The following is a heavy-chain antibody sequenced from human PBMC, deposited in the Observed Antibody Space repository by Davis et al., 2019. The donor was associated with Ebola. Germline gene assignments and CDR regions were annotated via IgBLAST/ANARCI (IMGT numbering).Heavy chain of an antibody. D-gene: IGHD2-21*02. CDR1: GVSFSDYY. Sequence: PSETLSLTCAIYGVSFSDYYWSWIRQSPGRGLGWIGEINQSGIPNSNPSLKSRVTISADRSKNQFFLKLTSVTAADTALYYCARNQAGYCGGDCQGYFQHWGQGTVVTVSS. V-gene: IGHV4-34*01. J-gene: IGHJ1*01. CDR2: INQSGIP. CDR3: ARNQAGYCGGDCQGYFQH.